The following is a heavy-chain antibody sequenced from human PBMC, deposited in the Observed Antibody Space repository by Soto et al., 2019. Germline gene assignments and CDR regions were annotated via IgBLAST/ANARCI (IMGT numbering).Heavy chain of an antibody. CDR3: ASGSNGDYYFDY. J-gene: IGHJ4*02. CDR2: IIPIFGTA. V-gene: IGHV1-69*13. D-gene: IGHD4-17*01. Sequence: GASLKVSCKASGGTFSSYAISWVRQAPGQGLEWMGGIIPIFGTANYAQKFQGRVTITADESTSTAYMELSSLRSEVTAVYYCASGSNGDYYFDYWGQGTLVTVSS. CDR1: GGTFSSYA.